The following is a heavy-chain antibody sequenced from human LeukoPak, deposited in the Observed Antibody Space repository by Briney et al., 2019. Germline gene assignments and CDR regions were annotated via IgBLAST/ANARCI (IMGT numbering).Heavy chain of an antibody. CDR3: ARDLGKSGYIVVVGLDV. V-gene: IGHV1-2*02. D-gene: IGHD2-15*01. CDR1: GYTFTGYY. CDR2: INPNSGGT. Sequence: TSVKVSCKASGYTFTGYYMHWVRQAPGQGLEWMGWINPNSGGTNYAQKFQGRVTMTRDTSISTAYMELSRLRSDDTAVYYCARDLGKSGYIVVVGLDVWGQGTTVTVSS. J-gene: IGHJ6*02.